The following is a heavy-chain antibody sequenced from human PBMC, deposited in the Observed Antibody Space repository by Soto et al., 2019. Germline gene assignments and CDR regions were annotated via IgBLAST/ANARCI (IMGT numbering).Heavy chain of an antibody. CDR1: GFTFSSYA. CDR3: PRANDY. Sequence: QVQLVESGGGVVQPGRSLRLSCAASGFTFSSYAMHWVRQAPGKGLEWVAVISYDGSNKYYADSVKGRFTISRDNSKNTLYLQMNSLRAEDTAVYYCPRANDYWGQGTLVTVSS. J-gene: IGHJ4*02. V-gene: IGHV3-30-3*01. CDR2: ISYDGSNK.